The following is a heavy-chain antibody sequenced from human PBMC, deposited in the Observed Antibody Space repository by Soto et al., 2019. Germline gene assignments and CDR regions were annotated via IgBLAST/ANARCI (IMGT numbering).Heavy chain of an antibody. CDR3: ARWSIAARASQKANGMGV. CDR1: GGTFSSYA. D-gene: IGHD6-6*01. Sequence: GASVKVSCKASGGTFSSYAISWVRQAPGQGLEWMGGIIPIFGTANYAQKFQGRVTITADESTSTAYMELSSLRSEDTAVYYCARWSIAARASQKANGMGVWGKGTRGTVSS. CDR2: IIPIFGTA. J-gene: IGHJ6*04. V-gene: IGHV1-69*13.